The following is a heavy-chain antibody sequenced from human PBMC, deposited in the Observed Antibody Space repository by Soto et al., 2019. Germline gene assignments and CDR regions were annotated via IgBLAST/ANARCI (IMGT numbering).Heavy chain of an antibody. V-gene: IGHV4-34*01. Sequence: SETLSLTCAVYGGSFSGYYWNWIRQPPGKGLEWIGEINHSGSTNYNPSLKSRVTISVDTSKNQFSLKLSSVTAADTAVYYCARRYGDCFDFWGQGTLVTVSS. D-gene: IGHD4-17*01. CDR3: ARRYGDCFDF. CDR2: INHSGST. J-gene: IGHJ4*02. CDR1: GGSFSGYY.